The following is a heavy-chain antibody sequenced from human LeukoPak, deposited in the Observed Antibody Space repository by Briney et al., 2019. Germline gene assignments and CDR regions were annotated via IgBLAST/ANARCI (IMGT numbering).Heavy chain of an antibody. Sequence: ASVKVSCKASGYTFTGHYIHWVRQAPGQGFEWMGWINPNTGGTDYAQKFQDRIAISTYTSISTAYMELTRLRSDDTALYYCARDLATIDGIAWYYFDNWGQGTLVTLS. CDR3: ARDLATIDGIAWYYFDN. CDR1: GYTFTGHY. J-gene: IGHJ4*02. V-gene: IGHV1-2*02. D-gene: IGHD5-12*01. CDR2: INPNTGGT.